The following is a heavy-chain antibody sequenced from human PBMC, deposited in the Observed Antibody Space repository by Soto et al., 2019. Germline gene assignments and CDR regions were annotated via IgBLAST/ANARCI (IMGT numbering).Heavy chain of an antibody. CDR1: GDSVSRGDYY. CDR3: ARDPLYDYGDLSHVFDM. J-gene: IGHJ3*02. Sequence: QVQLQESGPGLVKPSQTLSLTCTVSGDSVSRGDYYWSWIRLPPGKGLEWIGFVYHTGSTYYSPSLKGRVDISVDTSKNQFSLKLNSVTAADTAVYYCARDPLYDYGDLSHVFDMWGQGTMVTVSS. V-gene: IGHV4-30-4*01. D-gene: IGHD3-10*01. CDR2: VYHTGST.